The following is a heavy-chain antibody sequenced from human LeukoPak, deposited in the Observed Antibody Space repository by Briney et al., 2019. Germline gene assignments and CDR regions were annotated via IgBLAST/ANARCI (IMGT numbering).Heavy chain of an antibody. CDR2: IYYSGST. CDR3: ARGLGYYYDSSGYYTSYPWFDP. V-gene: IGHV4-59*01. J-gene: IGHJ5*02. D-gene: IGHD3-22*01. CDR1: GGSISSGY. Sequence: KSSETLSLTCTVSGGSISSGYWSWIRQPPGKGLEWIGYIYYSGSTNYNPSLKSRVTISVDTSKNQFSLKLSSVTAADTAVYYCARGLGYYYDSSGYYTSYPWFDPWGQGTLVTVSS.